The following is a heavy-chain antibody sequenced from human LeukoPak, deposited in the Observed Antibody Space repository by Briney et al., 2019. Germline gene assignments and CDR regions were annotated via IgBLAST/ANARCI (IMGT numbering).Heavy chain of an antibody. J-gene: IGHJ5*02. CDR3: ARGRYRIAAASWFDP. CDR1: GGSFSGYY. D-gene: IGHD6-13*01. CDR2: INHSGST. V-gene: IGHV4-34*01. Sequence: SETLSLTCAVYGGSFSGYYWSWIRQPPGKGLEWIGEINHSGSTNYNPSLKSRVTISVDTSKNQFSLKLSSVTAADTAVYYCARGRYRIAAASWFDPWGQGTLVTVSS.